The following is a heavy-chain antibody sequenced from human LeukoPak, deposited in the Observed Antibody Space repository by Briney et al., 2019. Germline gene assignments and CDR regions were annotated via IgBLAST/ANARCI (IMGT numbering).Heavy chain of an antibody. D-gene: IGHD4-23*01. Sequence: SVKVSCKASXGXXSXXAISXXXXAXGQGLEWMGGIIPIFGTANYAQKFQGRVTITADESTSTAYMELSSLRSEDTAVYYCVRGSYGGPLDYWGQGTLVTVSS. V-gene: IGHV1-69*01. CDR3: VRGSYGGPLDY. CDR1: XGXXSXXA. CDR2: IIPIFGTA. J-gene: IGHJ4*02.